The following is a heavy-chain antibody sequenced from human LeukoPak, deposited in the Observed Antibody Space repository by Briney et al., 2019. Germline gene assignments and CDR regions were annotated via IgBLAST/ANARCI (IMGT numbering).Heavy chain of an antibody. CDR3: ARRAGVYSHPYDY. D-gene: IGHD4-23*01. J-gene: IGHJ4*02. V-gene: IGHV3-53*01. CDR2: IYSDNT. Sequence: GGSLRLACTVSGFTVSSNSMSWVRQAPGKGLEWVSFIYSDNTHYSDSVKGRFTISRDNSKNTLYLQMNSLRAEDTAVYYCARRAGVYSHPYDYWGRGTLVTVTS. CDR1: GFTVSSNS.